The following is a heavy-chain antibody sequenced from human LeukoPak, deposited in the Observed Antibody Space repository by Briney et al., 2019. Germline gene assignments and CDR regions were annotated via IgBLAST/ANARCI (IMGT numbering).Heavy chain of an antibody. CDR2: IYHSGNT. CDR3: ARNSADRPYYYMDV. CDR1: GYSISSGYY. D-gene: IGHD2-2*01. V-gene: IGHV4-38-2*01. Sequence: SETLSLTCAVSGYSISSGYYWGWIRQPPGKGLEWIGSIYHSGNTYYNPSLKSRVTVSVDTSKNQFSLKLNSVTAADTAVYYCARNSADRPYYYMDVWGEGTTVTVSS. J-gene: IGHJ6*03.